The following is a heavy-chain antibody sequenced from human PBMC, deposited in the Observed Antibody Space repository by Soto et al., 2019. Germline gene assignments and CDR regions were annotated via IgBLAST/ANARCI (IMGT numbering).Heavy chain of an antibody. Sequence: PSETLSLTCTVSGASISNSGYYWDWIRQPPGKGLDWIGSIYYSGTTSYNPSLKSRVTISIDTSNNQFSMNLRSVTAADTAVYFCARRSSWKGRYCFVPWGQGTLLTV. CDR1: GASISNSGYY. V-gene: IGHV4-39*01. CDR3: ARRSSWKGRYCFVP. J-gene: IGHJ5*02. D-gene: IGHD6-13*01. CDR2: IYYSGTT.